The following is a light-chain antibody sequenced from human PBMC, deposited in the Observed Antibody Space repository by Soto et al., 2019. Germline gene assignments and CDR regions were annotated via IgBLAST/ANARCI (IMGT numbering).Light chain of an antibody. V-gene: IGKV3-20*01. CDR1: QSVSNF. CDR3: QQYDSAPNA. J-gene: IGKJ5*01. CDR2: DTS. Sequence: EIGLTQSPATVSWSPGERATLTVMASQSVSNFLAWYQQKPGQTPRLLIYDTSIRATGVPARFSGSGSGTDFTLTISRLEPGDFAVYYCQQYDSAPNAFGQGTRLEIK.